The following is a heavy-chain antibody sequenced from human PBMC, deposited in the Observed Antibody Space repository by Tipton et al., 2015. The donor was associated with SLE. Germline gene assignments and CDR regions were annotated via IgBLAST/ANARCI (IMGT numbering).Heavy chain of an antibody. CDR2: VSTDGVSQ. Sequence: SLRLSCEASGFSFRDYALDWVRQAPDKGLEWVSYVSTDGVSQYYADSVKGRFTISRDTSKNMIYLQMNRLRPEDTAVYYCTRGYYDVLTGLRYYAFDMWGQGTKVAVSS. J-gene: IGHJ3*02. CDR1: GFSFRDYA. CDR3: TRGYYDVLTGLRYYAFDM. D-gene: IGHD3-9*01. V-gene: IGHV3-30*14.